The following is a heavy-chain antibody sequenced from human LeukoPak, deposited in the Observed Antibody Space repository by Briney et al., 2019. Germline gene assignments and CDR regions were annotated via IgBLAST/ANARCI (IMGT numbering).Heavy chain of an antibody. D-gene: IGHD2-2*01. J-gene: IGHJ4*02. CDR2: ISLNGDST. V-gene: IGHV3-23*01. CDR1: GFSLSSNA. CDR3: AKEEVPNDY. Sequence: GGSLRLSCAVSGFSLSSNAMCWVRQAPGKGLEWVSAISLNGDSTYYADSVQGRFTISRDTSKNTLFLQMDTLRVEDTATYYCAKEEVPNDYWGQGTLVTVSS.